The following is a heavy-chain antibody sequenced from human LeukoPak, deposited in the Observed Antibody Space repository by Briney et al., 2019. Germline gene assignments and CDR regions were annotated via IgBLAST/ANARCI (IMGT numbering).Heavy chain of an antibody. Sequence: SETLSLTCTVSGGSISSYYWSWIRQPAGKGLEWIGRIYTSGSTNYNPSLKSRVTISVDTSKNQFSLKLSSVTAADTAVYYCARELRSYSSGYYYFDYWGQGTLVTVSS. D-gene: IGHD3-22*01. CDR1: GGSISSYY. CDR2: IYTSGST. CDR3: ARELRSYSSGYYYFDY. V-gene: IGHV4-4*07. J-gene: IGHJ4*02.